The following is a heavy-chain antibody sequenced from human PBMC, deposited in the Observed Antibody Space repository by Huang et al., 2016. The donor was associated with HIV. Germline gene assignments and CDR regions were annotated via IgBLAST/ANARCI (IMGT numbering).Heavy chain of an antibody. D-gene: IGHD6-6*01. CDR1: GSSFSSYW. CDR3: ARRFSSSSGYFDY. Sequence: VQLVQSGAEVKKPGESLKISCQGSGSSFSSYWIAWVRQMPGKALEWVRIIFPGDADTTYSPSFGGQVTISADRSIGTAYLQWSSLKASDTAMYYCARRFSSSSGYFDYWGQGSLVTVSS. V-gene: IGHV5-51*01. J-gene: IGHJ4*02. CDR2: IFPGDADT.